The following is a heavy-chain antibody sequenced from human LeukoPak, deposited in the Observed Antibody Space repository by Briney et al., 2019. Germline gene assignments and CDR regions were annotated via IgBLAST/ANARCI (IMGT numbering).Heavy chain of an antibody. CDR3: ARALHYYDSSGSYYYYMDV. D-gene: IGHD3-22*01. J-gene: IGHJ6*03. CDR2: TYYSGST. Sequence: SETLSLTCTVPGGSISSYYWSWIRQPPGKGLEWIVYTYYSGSTTYNPSPNSRVTLSVDTSTNQFSLKLGSVIAPRPAVHYCARALHYYDSSGSYYYYMDVWGKGTTVTVSS. V-gene: IGHV4-59*01. CDR1: GGSISSYY.